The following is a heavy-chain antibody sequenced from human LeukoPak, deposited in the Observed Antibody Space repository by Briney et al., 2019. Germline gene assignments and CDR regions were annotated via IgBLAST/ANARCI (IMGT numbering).Heavy chain of an antibody. CDR2: LFFSKNT. J-gene: IGHJ6*03. CDR1: GGSISSPDYS. V-gene: IGHV4-30-4*08. Sequence: SETLSLTCTVSGGSISSPDYSWNWIRQPPGKGLEWIGHLFFSKNTYYNPSLKSRVTISADTSKNQFSLNLNSVTAADTAVYCCARVGGYLYYYYMDVWGKGTTVTVSS. D-gene: IGHD3-22*01. CDR3: ARVGGYLYYYYMDV.